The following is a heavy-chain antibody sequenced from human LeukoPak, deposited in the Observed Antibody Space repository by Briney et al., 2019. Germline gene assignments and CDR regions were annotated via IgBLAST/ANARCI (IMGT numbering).Heavy chain of an antibody. V-gene: IGHV1-18*01. J-gene: IGHJ4*02. CDR3: ARDSQYYDFWSGEDY. D-gene: IGHD3-3*01. Sequence: ASVKASCKASGYIFTSYGISWVRQAPGQGLEWMGWISAYNGNTNYAQKLQGRVTMTTDTSTSTAYMELRSLRSDDTAVYYCARDSQYYDFWSGEDYWGQGTLVTVSS. CDR1: GYIFTSYG. CDR2: ISAYNGNT.